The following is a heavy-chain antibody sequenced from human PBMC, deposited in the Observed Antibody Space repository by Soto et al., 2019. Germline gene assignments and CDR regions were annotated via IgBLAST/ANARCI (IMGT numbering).Heavy chain of an antibody. CDR1: GYTFTSYA. V-gene: IGHV1-3*05. D-gene: IGHD1-26*01. J-gene: IGHJ6*02. Sequence: QVQLVQSGAEEKKPGASVKVSCKASGYTFTSYAMHWVRQAPGQRLEWMGWINAGNGNTKYSQKFQGRVTITRDTSASTASMELSSLRSEDTALYYCASSATTADYYYGMDVWGQGTTVTVSS. CDR3: ASSATTADYYYGMDV. CDR2: INAGNGNT.